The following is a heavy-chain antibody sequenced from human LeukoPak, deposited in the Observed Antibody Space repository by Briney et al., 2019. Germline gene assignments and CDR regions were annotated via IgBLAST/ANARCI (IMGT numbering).Heavy chain of an antibody. V-gene: IGHV3-73*01. CDR2: IRSRTKGYAT. D-gene: IGHD3-10*01. CDR1: GMSLSDSA. Sequence: GGSLTLSCAASGMSLSDSAMNWVRQAPGKGLEWLAHIRSRTKGYATAYAASVTGRFVISRDDVKNMAFLQMTSLETEDTAVYYCIRHVEFQRLYWAQGVQVTVSS. CDR3: IRHVEFQRLY. J-gene: IGHJ4*02.